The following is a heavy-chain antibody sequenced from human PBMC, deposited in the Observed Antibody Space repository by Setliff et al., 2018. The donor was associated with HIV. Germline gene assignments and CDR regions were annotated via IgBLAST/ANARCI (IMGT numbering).Heavy chain of an antibody. V-gene: IGHV4-59*08. Sequence: NPSETLSLTCTVSGGSISYYWSWIRQPPGKGLEWIGYIHYSGNTNYNPSLKSRVTMSVDTSNNQVSLKLTSASAADTAVYYCARRYSSSWYFDYWGQGTLGTV. CDR3: ARRYSSSWYFDY. D-gene: IGHD6-13*01. CDR2: IHYSGNT. CDR1: GGSISYY. J-gene: IGHJ4*02.